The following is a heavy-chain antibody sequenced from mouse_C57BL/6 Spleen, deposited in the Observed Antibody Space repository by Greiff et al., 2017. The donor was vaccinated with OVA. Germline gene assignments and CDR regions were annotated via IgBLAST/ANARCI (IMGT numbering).Heavy chain of an antibody. CDR3: ARVTTVVEDYFDY. CDR1: GYAFTNYL. Sequence: QVQLQQSGAELVRPGTSVKVSCKASGYAFTNYLIEWVKQRPGQGLEWIGVINPGSGGTNYNEKFKGKATLTADKSASTAYRQLSRLTSEDSAVYFCARVTTVVEDYFDYWGQGTTLTVSS. V-gene: IGHV1-54*01. D-gene: IGHD1-1*01. J-gene: IGHJ2*01. CDR2: INPGSGGT.